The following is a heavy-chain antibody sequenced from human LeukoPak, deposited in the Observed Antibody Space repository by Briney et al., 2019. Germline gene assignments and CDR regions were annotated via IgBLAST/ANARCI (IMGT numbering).Heavy chain of an antibody. Sequence: ASVKVSCKASGYTFTSYGISWVRQAPGQGLEWMGWISAYNGNTNYAQKLQGRVTMTTDTSTSTAYMELRSLRSDDTAVYYCARDHIVVVPAVNGGYYYYGMDVWGQGTTVTVSS. J-gene: IGHJ6*02. CDR3: ARDHIVVVPAVNGGYYYYGMDV. V-gene: IGHV1-18*01. CDR2: ISAYNGNT. CDR1: GYTFTSYG. D-gene: IGHD2-2*01.